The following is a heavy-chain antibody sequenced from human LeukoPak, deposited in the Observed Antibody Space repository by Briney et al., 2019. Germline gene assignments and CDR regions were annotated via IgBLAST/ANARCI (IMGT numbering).Heavy chain of an antibody. J-gene: IGHJ3*02. V-gene: IGHV4-59*08. D-gene: IGHD5-24*01. Sequence: SETLSLTCTVSGGSISSYYWSWIRQPPGQGPEWIGFIVYSGSTNYNPSLKSRVTISIDTSNNQLSLKLSSVTAADTAVYYCARHREMDSYEAFDMWGQGTMVTVSS. CDR2: IVYSGST. CDR1: GGSISSYY. CDR3: ARHREMDSYEAFDM.